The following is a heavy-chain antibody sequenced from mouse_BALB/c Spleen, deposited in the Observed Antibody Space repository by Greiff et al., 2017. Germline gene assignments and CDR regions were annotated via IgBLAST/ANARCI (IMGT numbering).Heavy chain of an antibody. Sequence: EVQLQESGPGLVKPSQSLSLTCTVTGYSITSDYAWNWIRQFPGNKLEWMGYISYSGSTSYNPSLKSRISITRDTSKNQFFLQLNSVTTEDTAMYYCARDEGTGYYFDYWGQGTTLTVSS. J-gene: IGHJ2*01. CDR2: ISYSGST. V-gene: IGHV3-2*02. D-gene: IGHD4-1*01. CDR3: ARDEGTGYYFDY. CDR1: GYSITSDYA.